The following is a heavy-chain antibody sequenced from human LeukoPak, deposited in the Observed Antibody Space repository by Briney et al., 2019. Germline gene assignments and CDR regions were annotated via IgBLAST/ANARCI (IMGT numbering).Heavy chain of an antibody. CDR1: GGSSSSFY. D-gene: IGHD6-19*01. CDR3: ARGGGIAVAGYYFDY. J-gene: IGHJ4*02. CDR2: IYTSGST. Sequence: PSETLSLTCTVSGGSSSSFYWSWIRQPAGKGLEWIGRIYTSGSTNYNPSLKSRVTISVDKSKNQFSLKLSSVTAADTAVYYCARGGGIAVAGYYFDYWGQGTLVTVSS. V-gene: IGHV4-4*07.